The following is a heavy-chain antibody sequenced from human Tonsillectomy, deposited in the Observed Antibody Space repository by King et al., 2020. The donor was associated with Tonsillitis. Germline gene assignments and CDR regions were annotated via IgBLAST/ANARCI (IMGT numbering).Heavy chain of an antibody. V-gene: IGHV3-30*02. CDR2: MHHDGSGK. CDR1: GFSFSTYG. J-gene: IGHJ4*02. D-gene: IGHD1-1*01. Sequence: VQLVESGGGVVQPGGSLRISCVASGFSFSTYGMHWVRQAPGKGLEWVAFMHHDGSGKYHADSVKGRFTISRDKSKNTLYRQMNSLRAEDTAVYCCADNSAGIVCLGQGPLVTVSS. CDR3: ADNSAGIVC.